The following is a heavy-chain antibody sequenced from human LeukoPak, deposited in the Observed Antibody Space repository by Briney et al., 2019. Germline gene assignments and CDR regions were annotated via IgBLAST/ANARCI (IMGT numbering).Heavy chain of an antibody. J-gene: IGHJ3*02. V-gene: IGHV3-48*01. D-gene: IGHD6-19*01. Sequence: GGSLRLSCAASGFTFSSYSMNWVRQAPGKGLEWVSYISSSSSTIYYADSVKGRFTNSRDNAKNSLYLQMNSLRAEDTAVYYCARIAVAGNDAFDIWGQGTMVTVSS. CDR1: GFTFSSYS. CDR3: ARIAVAGNDAFDI. CDR2: ISSSSSTI.